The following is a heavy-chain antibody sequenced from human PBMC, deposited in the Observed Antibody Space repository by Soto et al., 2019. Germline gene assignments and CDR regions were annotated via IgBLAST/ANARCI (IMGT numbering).Heavy chain of an antibody. D-gene: IGHD3-22*01. Sequence: QVQLVQSGAEVKKPGSSVKVSCKASGGTFNNYGINWVRQAPGQGLEWMGGVIPLFGAANYAQKLQGRVTIDTDASTSVDYMQLSSLRSEDTAVYYCAREQHDPYNASGYYFNWFDPWGQGTLVTVSS. V-gene: IGHV1-69*01. CDR2: VIPLFGAA. J-gene: IGHJ5*02. CDR3: AREQHDPYNASGYYFNWFDP. CDR1: GGTFNNYG.